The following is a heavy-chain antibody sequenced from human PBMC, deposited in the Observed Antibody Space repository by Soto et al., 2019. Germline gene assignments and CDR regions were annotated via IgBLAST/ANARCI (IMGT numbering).Heavy chain of an antibody. CDR1: GGSISTYY. D-gene: IGHD4-4*01. Sequence: PSETLSLTCSVSGGSISTYYWSWIRQSPGKGLEFIGCIFSSGGTNYNPALKSRITISRDTSKNRLSLKLTSVTAADTAVYFCAKIQYTVVTSFVIRGQATMVTV. V-gene: IGHV4-59*01. CDR3: AKIQYTVVTSFVI. CDR2: IFSSGGT. J-gene: IGHJ3*02.